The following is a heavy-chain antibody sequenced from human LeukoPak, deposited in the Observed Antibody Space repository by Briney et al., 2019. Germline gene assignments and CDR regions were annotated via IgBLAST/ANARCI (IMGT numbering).Heavy chain of an antibody. CDR3: AKDSSSWSRAYFDY. J-gene: IGHJ4*02. V-gene: IGHV3-23*01. D-gene: IGHD6-13*01. CDR1: GFTFSSYA. Sequence: GGSLRLSCAASGFTFSSYAMSWVRQAPGKGLEWVSAISGSGGSTYYADSVKGRFTISRDNSKNTLYLQMNSLRAEGTAVYYCAKDSSSWSRAYFDYWGQGTLVTVSS. CDR2: ISGSGGST.